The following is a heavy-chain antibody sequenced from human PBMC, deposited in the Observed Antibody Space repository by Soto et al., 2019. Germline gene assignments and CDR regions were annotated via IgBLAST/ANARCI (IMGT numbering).Heavy chain of an antibody. CDR2: IVPSYSYT. D-gene: IGHD1-1*01. Sequence: GESLKISCKGSGYSFTSYWISWVRQMPGKGLEWMGRIVPSYSYTNYSPSFQGHVTISADKSISTAYLQWSSLKASDTAMYYCARHRQMGELVFDYWGQGTLVTVSS. V-gene: IGHV5-10-1*01. J-gene: IGHJ4*02. CDR1: GYSFTSYW. CDR3: ARHRQMGELVFDY.